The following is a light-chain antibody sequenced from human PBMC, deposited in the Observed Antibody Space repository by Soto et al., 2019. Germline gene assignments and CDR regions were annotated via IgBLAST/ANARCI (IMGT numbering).Light chain of an antibody. J-gene: IGKJ1*01. V-gene: IGKV3-15*01. Sequence: EIVMTQSPATLSVSPGERATLSCRASQSVSSNLAWHQQKPGQAPRILMYDASTRATGIPARFSGSGSGTEFTLTISSLQPEDFAVYYCQQRHNWPITFGQGTKVDIK. CDR3: QQRHNWPIT. CDR1: QSVSSN. CDR2: DAS.